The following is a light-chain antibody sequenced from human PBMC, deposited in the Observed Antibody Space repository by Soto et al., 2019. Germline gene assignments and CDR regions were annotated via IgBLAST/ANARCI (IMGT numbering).Light chain of an antibody. J-gene: IGKJ4*01. Sequence: EIVMTQSPATLSVSPGERATLSCRANQSVSSNLAWYQQKPGQAPRLLISGASTRATGIPDRFSGSGSGTEFTLTISSLQSEDFAVYYCREYNNWPALTFGGGTKVDIK. V-gene: IGKV3-15*01. CDR2: GAS. CDR1: QSVSSN. CDR3: REYNNWPALT.